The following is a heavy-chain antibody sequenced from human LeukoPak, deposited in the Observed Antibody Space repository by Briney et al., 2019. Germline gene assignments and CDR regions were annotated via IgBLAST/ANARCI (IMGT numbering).Heavy chain of an antibody. V-gene: IGHV4-59*08. CDR2: IYYSGST. CDR1: GGSISSYY. J-gene: IGHJ3*02. D-gene: IGHD3-22*01. Sequence: SETLSLTCTVSGGSISSYYWSWIRQPPGKGLEWIGYIYYSGSTNYNPSLKSRVTISVDTSKNQFSLKLSSVTAADTAVYYCARAQYDSSGYGEGDDAFDIWGQGTMVTVSS. CDR3: ARAQYDSSGYGEGDDAFDI.